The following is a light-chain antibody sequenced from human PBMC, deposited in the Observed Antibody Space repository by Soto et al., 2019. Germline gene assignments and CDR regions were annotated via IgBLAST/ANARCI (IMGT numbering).Light chain of an antibody. Sequence: DIQMTQSPSTLSASVGDRVTITCRASQYIHNYLAWYQQKPGEAPKLLIYEAANLESGVPSRFCGSGTGTEFTLTISNLQPDDFATYYCQQSNNYPWTFGQGTRVEI. CDR1: QYIHNY. CDR3: QQSNNYPWT. CDR2: EAA. V-gene: IGKV1-5*03. J-gene: IGKJ1*01.